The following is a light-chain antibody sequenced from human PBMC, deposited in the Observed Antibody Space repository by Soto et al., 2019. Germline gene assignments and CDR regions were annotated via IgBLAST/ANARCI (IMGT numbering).Light chain of an antibody. CDR3: QQYGSSGT. V-gene: IGKV3-20*01. J-gene: IGKJ1*01. Sequence: EIVLTQSTGTLSRSPGERATLSCRASQSVSNNYLAWYQQKPGQAPRLLIYGASNRATGIPDRFSGSGSGTDFTLSISSLEPEDFAVYYCQQYGSSGTFGQGTKVDIK. CDR2: GAS. CDR1: QSVSNNY.